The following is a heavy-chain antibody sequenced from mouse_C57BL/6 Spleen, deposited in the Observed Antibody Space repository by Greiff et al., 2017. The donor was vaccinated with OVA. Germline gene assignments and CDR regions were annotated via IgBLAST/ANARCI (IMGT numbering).Heavy chain of an antibody. D-gene: IGHD1-1*01. CDR2: ISDGGSYT. CDR3: ARDIPIYYGSSPHGYFDV. Sequence: EVKLVESGGGLVKPGGSLKLSCAASGFTFSSYAMSWVRQTPEKRLEWVATISDGGSYTYYPDNVKGRFTISRDNAKNNLYLQMSHLKSEDTAMYYCARDIPIYYGSSPHGYFDVWGTGTTVTVSS. J-gene: IGHJ1*03. V-gene: IGHV5-4*01. CDR1: GFTFSSYA.